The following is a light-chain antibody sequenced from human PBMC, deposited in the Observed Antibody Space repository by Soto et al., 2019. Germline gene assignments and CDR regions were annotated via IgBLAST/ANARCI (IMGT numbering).Light chain of an antibody. CDR1: QSFRGL. J-gene: IGKJ5*01. Sequence: EVVLTQSPVTLSLSPGERATLSCRASQSFRGLLAWYQQKPGQAPRLLIYDAYNRATGIPPRFSGSGSGTYFTLTISSLEPEDSAVYYCQQRHIWPITFXQGTRMEIK. V-gene: IGKV3-11*01. CDR3: QQRHIWPIT. CDR2: DAY.